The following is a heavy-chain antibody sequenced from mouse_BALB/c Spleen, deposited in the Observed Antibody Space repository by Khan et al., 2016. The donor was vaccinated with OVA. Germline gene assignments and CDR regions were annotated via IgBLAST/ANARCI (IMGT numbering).Heavy chain of an antibody. J-gene: IGHJ2*01. CDR1: GYTFTSYW. CDR3: ARIKKIVATYFDY. CDR2: TNPTNGRT. V-gene: IGHV1S81*02. D-gene: IGHD1-1*01. Sequence: QVQLQQPVAELVKAGASVKMSCKASGYTFTSYWMHWVKQRLGHGLEWFAETNPTNGRTYYNEKFKSKATLTVDKSSSTAYMLLSGPTFEDSAVYYCARIKKIVATYFDYWGQGTPLTVSS.